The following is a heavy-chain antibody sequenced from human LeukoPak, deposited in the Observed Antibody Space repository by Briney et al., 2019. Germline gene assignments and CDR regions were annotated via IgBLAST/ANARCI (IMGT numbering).Heavy chain of an antibody. CDR2: ISHSGTT. CDR3: ARGYLMTVFDY. Sequence: SETQSLTCAVYGGSFSGYYWSWIRQPPGKGLEWIGEISHSGTTNYNPSLMSRVTISVDRSKNQFSLKLSSVTAADTAVYYCARGYLMTVFDYWGQGTLVTVSS. D-gene: IGHD2-21*02. J-gene: IGHJ4*02. CDR1: GGSFSGYY. V-gene: IGHV4-34*01.